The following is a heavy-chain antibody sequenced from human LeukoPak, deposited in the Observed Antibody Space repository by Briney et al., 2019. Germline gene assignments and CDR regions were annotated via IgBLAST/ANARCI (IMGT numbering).Heavy chain of an antibody. D-gene: IGHD4-17*01. V-gene: IGHV1-18*01. Sequence: ASVKVSCKASGYTYTTYGISWERQAPGQGLEWMGWISGNGDNTKYVQEFQGRVTMTTDTSTSTAYMDLRSLRSDDTAIYYCARVHGYYIGLYYFDYWGQGTLVTVSS. CDR3: ARVHGYYIGLYYFDY. J-gene: IGHJ4*02. CDR1: GYTYTTYG. CDR2: ISGNGDNT.